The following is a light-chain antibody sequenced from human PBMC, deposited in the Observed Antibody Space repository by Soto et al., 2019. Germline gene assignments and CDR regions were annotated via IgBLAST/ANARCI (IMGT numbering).Light chain of an antibody. J-gene: IGKJ3*01. V-gene: IGKV3-11*01. Sequence: EVVLTQSPVTLSLSPGERATLSCKTSQGVGSFLAWYQQKPGQAPRLLIYDASLRATDVPARFSGTGSGTDFTLTISNLAPDDSAVYYCQQRNDWSFGPGTKVEIK. CDR2: DAS. CDR1: QGVGSF. CDR3: QQRNDWS.